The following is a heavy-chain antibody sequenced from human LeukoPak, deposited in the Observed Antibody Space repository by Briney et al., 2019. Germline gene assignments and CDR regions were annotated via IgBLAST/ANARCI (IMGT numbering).Heavy chain of an antibody. CDR2: ISDYSGNT. Sequence: GASVKVSCKASGYTFTSYGISWVRQAPGQGPEWMGWISDYSGNTNYAQNLKGRVTLTTDTSTSTAYMELRSLKSDDTAIYYCARDRRQYDFWNGYPDNWGQGTLVTVSS. J-gene: IGHJ4*02. CDR1: GYTFTSYG. CDR3: ARDRRQYDFWNGYPDN. D-gene: IGHD3-3*01. V-gene: IGHV1-18*01.